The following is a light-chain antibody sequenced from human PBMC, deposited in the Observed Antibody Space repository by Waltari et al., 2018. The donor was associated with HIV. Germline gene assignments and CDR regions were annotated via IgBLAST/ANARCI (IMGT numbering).Light chain of an antibody. CDR2: KDS. J-gene: IGLJ2*01. Sequence: SYELAQPPSVSVSPGQTARLTCSGDALPRQFVYWYQQKPGQAPIVVIYKDSERPSGIPGRFSGFISGTTATLTISAVQAEDDADYYCQSADSTGTLGVVGGGTRLTV. CDR3: QSADSTGTLGV. V-gene: IGLV3-25*03. CDR1: ALPRQF.